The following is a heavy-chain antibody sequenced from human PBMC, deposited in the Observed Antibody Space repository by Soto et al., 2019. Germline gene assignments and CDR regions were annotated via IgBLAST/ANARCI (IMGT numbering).Heavy chain of an antibody. V-gene: IGHV3-21*01. CDR1: GFTFSSYS. CDR2: ISSSSSYI. J-gene: IGHJ4*02. CDR3: ARDCRGCPVEGVDY. D-gene: IGHD2-15*01. Sequence: EVQLVESGGGLVKPGGSLRLSCAASGFTFSSYSMNWVRQAPGKGLEWVSSISSSSSYIYYADSVKGRFTISRDNAKNSLYLQMNSLRAEDTAVYYCARDCRGCPVEGVDYWGQGTLVTVSS.